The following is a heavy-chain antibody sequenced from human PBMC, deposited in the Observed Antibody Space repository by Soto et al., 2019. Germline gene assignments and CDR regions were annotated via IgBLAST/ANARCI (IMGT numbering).Heavy chain of an antibody. CDR3: VKILQYSYGLPH. V-gene: IGHV3-64D*06. Sequence: GGSLRLSCAASGFPFSSYAMHWARQAPGKGLEYVSVISSNGGSTYYADSVKGRFTISRDNSKNTLYLQMSSLRAEDTAVYYCVKILQYSYGLPHWGQGTLVTVSS. CDR2: ISSNGGST. D-gene: IGHD5-18*01. CDR1: GFPFSSYA. J-gene: IGHJ4*01.